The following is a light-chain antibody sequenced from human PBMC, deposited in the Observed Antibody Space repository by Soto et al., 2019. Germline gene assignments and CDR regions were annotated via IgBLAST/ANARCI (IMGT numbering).Light chain of an antibody. CDR3: QQYGSSPRT. V-gene: IGKV3-20*01. J-gene: IGKJ1*01. CDR1: QSVSANY. CDR2: GSS. Sequence: EIVLTQSPGTLSLSPGERATLSCWASQSVSANYLAWYQQKPGQAPRLLIFGSSSRATGIPDRFSGSGSGTDFTITISRLEPEDFAVYYCQQYGSSPRTFGQGTKVEI.